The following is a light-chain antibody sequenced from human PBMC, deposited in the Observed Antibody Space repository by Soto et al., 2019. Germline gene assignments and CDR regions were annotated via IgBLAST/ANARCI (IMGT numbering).Light chain of an antibody. CDR3: HHRGNGIT. Sequence: DIQMTQSPSTLSASVGDRVTITCRASQRISSWLAWYQQRPGKAPKLLIYDASSLQSGVPSRFSGSGSGTEFTLTISSLQPDDFAVYYCHHRGNGITFGQGTRLEIK. J-gene: IGKJ5*01. CDR2: DAS. CDR1: QRISSW. V-gene: IGKV1-5*01.